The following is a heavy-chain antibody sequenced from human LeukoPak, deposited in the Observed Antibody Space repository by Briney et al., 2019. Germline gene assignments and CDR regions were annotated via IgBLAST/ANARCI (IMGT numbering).Heavy chain of an antibody. CDR2: IIPIFGTA. D-gene: IGHD2-2*01. Sequence: SVKVSCKASGGTFSSFAISWVRQAPGQGLEWMGGIIPIFGTANYAQKFQGRVTITADESTSTAYMELSSLRSEDTAVYYCARGRYCSSTSCYGTLYNWFDPWGQGTLVTVSS. CDR3: ARGRYCSSTSCYGTLYNWFDP. V-gene: IGHV1-69*13. J-gene: IGHJ5*02. CDR1: GGTFSSFA.